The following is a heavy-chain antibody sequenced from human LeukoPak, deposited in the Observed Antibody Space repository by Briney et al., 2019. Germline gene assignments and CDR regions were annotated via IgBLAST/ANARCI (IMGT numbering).Heavy chain of an antibody. CDR2: ILSEDTT. J-gene: IGHJ4*02. Sequence: PGGSLRLSCAASGFTISGNYMSWVRHAPGEGLEWVSVILSEDTTHYSDSVKGGFTISWASSTNTLYLQCDSLRAEEKPVYYFAEGTRRDSSNWYVWGQGTLVTVSS. V-gene: IGHV3-53*01. CDR1: GFTISGNY. CDR3: AEGTRRDSSNWYV. D-gene: IGHD6-13*01.